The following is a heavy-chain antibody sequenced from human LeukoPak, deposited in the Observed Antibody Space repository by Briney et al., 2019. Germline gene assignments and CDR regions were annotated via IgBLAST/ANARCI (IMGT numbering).Heavy chain of an antibody. CDR1: GGSISSSSYY. CDR3: ARSCFIAAADY. D-gene: IGHD6-13*01. CDR2: IYYSGST. J-gene: IGHJ4*02. Sequence: PSETLSLTCTVSGGSISSSSYYWGWIRQPPGKGLEWIGSIYYSGSTYYNPSLKSRVTISVDTSKNQFSLKLSSVTAADTAVYYCARSCFIAAADYWGQGTLVTVSS. V-gene: IGHV4-39*01.